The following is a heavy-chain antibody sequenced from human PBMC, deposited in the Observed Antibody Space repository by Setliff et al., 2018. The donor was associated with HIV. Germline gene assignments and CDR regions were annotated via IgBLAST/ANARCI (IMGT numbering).Heavy chain of an antibody. Sequence: GGSLRLSCVASGFTFSSYCMEWFRQAPGKGLEWVSSISYGSTYIYQSDSVRGRFTISRDDAKNSLYLQMDSLGVEDTAVYYCAGGTGWLIDHWGQGTLVTVSS. CDR3: AGGTGWLIDH. CDR2: ISYGSTYI. V-gene: IGHV3-21*01. J-gene: IGHJ4*02. CDR1: GFTFSSYC. D-gene: IGHD5-12*01.